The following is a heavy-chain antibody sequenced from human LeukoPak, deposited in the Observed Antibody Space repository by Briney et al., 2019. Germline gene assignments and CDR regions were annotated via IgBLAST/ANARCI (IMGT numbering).Heavy chain of an antibody. D-gene: IGHD3-3*01. J-gene: IGHJ4*02. CDR2: ISYDGSNK. Sequence: GRSLRLSCAASGFTFSSYAMHWVRQARGKGLEWVADISYDGSNKYYADSVKGRFTISRDNSKNTLYLQMNSLRAEDTAVYYCAKVSYYDFWSGYYFDYWGQGTLVTVSS. CDR1: GFTFSSYA. CDR3: AKVSYYDFWSGYYFDY. V-gene: IGHV3-30-3*01.